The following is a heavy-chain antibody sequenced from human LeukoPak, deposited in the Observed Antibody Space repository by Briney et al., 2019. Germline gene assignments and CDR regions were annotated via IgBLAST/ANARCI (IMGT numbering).Heavy chain of an antibody. CDR3: ARQTDTYYDFWSGYYTGMAWFDP. Sequence: SETLSLTCTVSGGSISGADYYWGWIRQPPGKGLEWIGSIYYSGSTYYNPSLKSRVTISVDTSKNQFSLKLSSVTAADTAVYYCARQTDTYYDFWSGYYTGMAWFDPWGQGTLVTVSS. CDR2: IYYSGST. CDR1: GGSISGADYY. D-gene: IGHD3-3*01. V-gene: IGHV4-39*01. J-gene: IGHJ5*02.